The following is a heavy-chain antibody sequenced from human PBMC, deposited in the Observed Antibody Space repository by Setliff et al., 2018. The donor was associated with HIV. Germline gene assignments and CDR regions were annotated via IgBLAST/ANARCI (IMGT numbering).Heavy chain of an antibody. J-gene: IGHJ4*02. CDR1: GGSLSGYH. V-gene: IGHV4-34*01. CDR3: ARLRGSMVRGVVINPRGIDH. Sequence: SETLSLTCAVYGGSLSGYHWSWIRQSPEKGLEWIGEINHSGSTYYNASLKSRVTISEDTSKNQFSLKLSSVTAADTAVYFCARLRGSMVRGVVINPRGIDHWGQGTLVTVSS. CDR2: INHSGST. D-gene: IGHD3-10*01.